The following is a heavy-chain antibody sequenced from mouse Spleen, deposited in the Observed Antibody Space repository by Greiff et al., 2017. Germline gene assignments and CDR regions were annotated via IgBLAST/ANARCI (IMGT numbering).Heavy chain of an antibody. CDR3: ARDGTVVATDYFDY. V-gene: IGHV5-4*01. CDR1: GFTFSSYA. J-gene: IGHJ2*01. Sequence: DVQLVESGGGLVKPGGSLKLSCAASGFTFSSYAMSWVRQTPEKRLEWVATISDGGSYTYYPDNVKGRFTISRDNAKNNLYLQMSHLKSEDTAMYYCARDGTVVATDYFDYWGQGTTLTVSS. CDR2: ISDGGSYT. D-gene: IGHD1-1*01.